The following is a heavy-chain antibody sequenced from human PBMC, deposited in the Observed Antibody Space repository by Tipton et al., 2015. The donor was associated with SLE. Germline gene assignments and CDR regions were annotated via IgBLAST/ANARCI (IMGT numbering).Heavy chain of an antibody. CDR1: GFTVSRNY. CDR2: IYSGGGT. CDR3: AKDMYVIWFTGAPWGMDV. J-gene: IGHJ6*02. D-gene: IGHD2-8*02. V-gene: IGHV3-53*05. Sequence: GSLRLSCAASGFTVSRNYMTWVRQAPGKGLEWVSSIYSGGGTYYAASVKGRFTISRDNSRYTLSLQMNGLRPEDTAVYYCAKDMYVIWFTGAPWGMDVWGQGTTVTVS.